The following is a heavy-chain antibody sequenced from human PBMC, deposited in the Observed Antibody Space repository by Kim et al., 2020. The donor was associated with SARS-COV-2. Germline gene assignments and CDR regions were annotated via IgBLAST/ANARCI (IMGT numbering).Heavy chain of an antibody. J-gene: IGHJ2*01. CDR1: GVSISSSTDY. CDR2: INYSGRA. Sequence: SETLSLTCTVSGVSISSSTDYWAWIRQPPGKGLECIGNINYSGRAYYNPSLNSRVTISVDTSKNQLSLKLSSVTAADTAVYYCARHVRNWYFDLWGCVTL. CDR3: ARHVRNWYFDL. V-gene: IGHV4-39*01.